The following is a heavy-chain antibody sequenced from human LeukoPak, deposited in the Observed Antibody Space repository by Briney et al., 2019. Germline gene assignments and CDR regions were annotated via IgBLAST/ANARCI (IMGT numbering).Heavy chain of an antibody. CDR2: ISSSGNNK. Sequence: GGSLRLSCAASGFTFSSYSMNWVRQAPGKGLEWVSSISSSGNNKYYAESVKGRFTISRDNAKNSLYLQMNSLRAEDTAAYYCARDNSYGTGSDYWGQGTLVTVSS. J-gene: IGHJ4*02. V-gene: IGHV3-21*06. CDR1: GFTFSSYS. D-gene: IGHD5-18*01. CDR3: ARDNSYGTGSDY.